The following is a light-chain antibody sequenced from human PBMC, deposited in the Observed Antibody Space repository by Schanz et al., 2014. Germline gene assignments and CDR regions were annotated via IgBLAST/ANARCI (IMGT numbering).Light chain of an antibody. V-gene: IGKV4-1*01. CDR3: QQYNSYWT. CDR2: WAS. J-gene: IGKJ1*01. CDR1: QSVFYNSNKKNY. Sequence: DIVVTQSPDSLAVSLGERATINCKSSQSVFYNSNKKNYLAWYQQKPGQAPKLLIYWASTRESGVPERFSGSGSGTDFTLTIGSLQADDFATYYCQQYNSYWTFGQGTKVEIK.